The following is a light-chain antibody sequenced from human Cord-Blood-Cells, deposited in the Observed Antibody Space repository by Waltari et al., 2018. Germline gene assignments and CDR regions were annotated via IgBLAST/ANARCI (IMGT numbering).Light chain of an antibody. Sequence: QSALTQPAPASGSSDQSIIIPCTGTSSDVRCYNLVPWYQQHPGKAPKLMIYEGSKRPSGVSNRFSGSKSGNTASLTISGLQAEDEADYYCCSYAGSSTWVFGGGTKLTVL. CDR3: CSYAGSSTWV. CDR2: EGS. V-gene: IGLV2-23*01. J-gene: IGLJ3*02. CDR1: SSDVRCYNL.